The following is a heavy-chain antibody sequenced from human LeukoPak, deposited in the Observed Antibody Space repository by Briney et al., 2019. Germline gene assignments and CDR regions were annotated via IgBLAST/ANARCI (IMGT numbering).Heavy chain of an antibody. D-gene: IGHD4-17*01. CDR1: GYTFTSYG. J-gene: IGHJ5*02. Sequence: ASVKVSCKASGYTFTSYGISWVRQAPGQGLEWMGWISAYNGNTNYAQKLQGRVTMTTDTSTSTAYMELRSLRSDDTAVYYCARDPRNDYANFGWFDPWGQGTLVTVSS. CDR3: ARDPRNDYANFGWFDP. CDR2: ISAYNGNT. V-gene: IGHV1-18*01.